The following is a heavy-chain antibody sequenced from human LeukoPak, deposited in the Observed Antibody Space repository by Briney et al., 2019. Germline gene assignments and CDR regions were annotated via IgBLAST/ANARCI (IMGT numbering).Heavy chain of an antibody. CDR3: ARDGDWNDGRVY. V-gene: IGHV3-48*02. J-gene: IGHJ4*02. CDR2: ISSSSSTI. CDR1: GFSLSDYW. D-gene: IGHD1-1*01. Sequence: GGSLRLSCAASGFSLSDYWMNWVRQAPGKGLEWVSYISSSSSTIYYADSVKGRFTISRDNAKNSLYLQMNSLRDEDTAVYYCARDGDWNDGRVYWGQGTLVTVSS.